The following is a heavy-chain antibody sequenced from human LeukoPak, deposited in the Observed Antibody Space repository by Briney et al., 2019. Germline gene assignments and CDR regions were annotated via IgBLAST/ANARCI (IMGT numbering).Heavy chain of an antibody. D-gene: IGHD6-13*01. CDR3: VKSIAAAGNY. CDR2: IKQDGSEK. CDR1: GFTFSNYW. Sequence: GGSLRLSCAASGFTFSNYWMTWVRQAPRKGLEWVANIKQDGSEKYYVDSVKGRFTISRDNAKNSLYLQMNSLRAEDTAIYYCVKSIAAAGNYWGQGTLVTVSP. J-gene: IGHJ4*02. V-gene: IGHV3-7*03.